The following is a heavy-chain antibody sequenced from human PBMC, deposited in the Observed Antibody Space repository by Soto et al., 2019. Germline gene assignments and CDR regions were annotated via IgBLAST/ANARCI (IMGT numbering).Heavy chain of an antibody. V-gene: IGHV3-11*06. CDR2: ISSSSSYT. D-gene: IGHD3-22*01. Sequence: GGSLRLSCAASGFTFSDYYMSWIRQAPGKGLEWVSYISSSSSYTNYADSVKGRFTISRDNAKNSLYLQMNSLRAEDTAVYYCARLDYYDSSGYYIDYWGQGTLVTVSS. J-gene: IGHJ4*02. CDR1: GFTFSDYY. CDR3: ARLDYYDSSGYYIDY.